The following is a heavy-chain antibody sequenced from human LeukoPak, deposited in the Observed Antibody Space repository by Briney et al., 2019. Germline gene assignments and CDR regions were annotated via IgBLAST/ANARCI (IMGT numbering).Heavy chain of an antibody. CDR1: GFTFNIYT. D-gene: IGHD3-22*01. CDR2: IYSGGST. Sequence: PGGSLRLSCAASGFTFNIYTMSWVRQAPGKGLEWVSVIYSGGSTYYADSVKGRFTISRDNSKNTLYLQMNSLRAEDTAVYYCASRLDSSGYYYVINYYYGMDVWGQGTTVTVSS. J-gene: IGHJ6*02. V-gene: IGHV3-53*01. CDR3: ASRLDSSGYYYVINYYYGMDV.